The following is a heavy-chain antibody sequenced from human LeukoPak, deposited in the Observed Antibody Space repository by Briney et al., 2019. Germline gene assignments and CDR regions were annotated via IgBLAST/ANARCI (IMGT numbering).Heavy chain of an antibody. CDR3: AGDAPANAFDI. CDR1: GGSISSYY. Sequence: SETLSLTCTVSGGSISSYYWSWIRQSAGKGLEWIGRIYTSGSTNYNPSLKSRVTMSVDTSKNQFSLKLSSVTAADTAVYYCAGDAPANAFDIWGQGTMVTVSS. J-gene: IGHJ3*02. V-gene: IGHV4-4*07. CDR2: IYTSGST.